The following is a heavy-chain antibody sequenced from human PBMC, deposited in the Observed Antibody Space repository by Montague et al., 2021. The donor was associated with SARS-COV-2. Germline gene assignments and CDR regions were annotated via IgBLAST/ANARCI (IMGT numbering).Heavy chain of an antibody. CDR1: GGSSSGHY. CDR3: ARGRIEVSMIVVVLTGASSYMDA. V-gene: IGHV4-34*01. D-gene: IGHD3-22*01. J-gene: IGHJ6*03. Sequence: SETLSLTCAAYGGSSSGHYWRWTSQPPGKGLEWIGEINNSGSTNYNPSLKSRVTISVDTSKNKFSPKLNSVTAADTAVYYCARGRIEVSMIVVVLTGASSYMDAWGKGATVTVSS. CDR2: INNSGST.